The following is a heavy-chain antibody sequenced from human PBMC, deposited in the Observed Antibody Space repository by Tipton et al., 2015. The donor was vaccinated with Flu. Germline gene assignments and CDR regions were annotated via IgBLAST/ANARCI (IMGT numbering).Heavy chain of an antibody. J-gene: IGHJ5*02. Sequence: LVKPTQTLSLTCVISGDSVSSNVATWNWIRQSPSRGLEWLGKTYQRSMWHHIYAVSLRGRITITPDTSKNQFSLQLNSVTPEDTAVYYCARGSSSGPKDWFDPWGQGTQVTVSA. V-gene: IGHV6-1*01. CDR2: TYQRSMWHH. CDR3: ARGSSSGPKDWFDP. D-gene: IGHD3-10*01. CDR1: GDSVSSNVAT.